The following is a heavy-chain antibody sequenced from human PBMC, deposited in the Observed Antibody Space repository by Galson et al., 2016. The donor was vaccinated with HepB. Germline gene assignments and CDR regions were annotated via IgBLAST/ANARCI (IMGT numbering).Heavy chain of an antibody. J-gene: IGHJ4*02. V-gene: IGHV3-23*01. CDR3: AKASPAPYYDYVWGSYDY. CDR1: GFTFSSYA. Sequence: SLRLSCAASGFTFSSYAMSWVHQAPGKGLEWVSAISGSGGNTNYADSVKGRFTISRDNSKNTLYLQMNSLRAEDTAVYYCAKASPAPYYDYVWGSYDYWGQGTLVTVSS. CDR2: ISGSGGNT. D-gene: IGHD3-16*01.